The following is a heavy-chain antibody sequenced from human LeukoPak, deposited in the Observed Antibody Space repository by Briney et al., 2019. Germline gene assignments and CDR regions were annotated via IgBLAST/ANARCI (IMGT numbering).Heavy chain of an antibody. V-gene: IGHV4-59*08. CDR1: GGSISTYY. CDR2: IYYSGST. Sequence: SETLSLTCTVSGGSISTYYWSWIRQYPGKGLEWIGSIYYSGSTNYNPSLKSRVTISVDTSKNQFSLELSSVTAADTAVYYCAVNLTRHTFDIWGQGTMVTVFS. D-gene: IGHD1-1*01. J-gene: IGHJ3*02. CDR3: AVNLTRHTFDI.